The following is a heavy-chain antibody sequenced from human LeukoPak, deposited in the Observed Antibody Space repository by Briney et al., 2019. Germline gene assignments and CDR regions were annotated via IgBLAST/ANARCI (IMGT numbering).Heavy chain of an antibody. CDR2: ICWNSGSI. D-gene: IGHD2-2*01. CDR3: AKDIFSSLVPAAPLGWYYYYMDV. J-gene: IGHJ6*03. Sequence: GRSLRLSCAASGFTFDDYAMHWVRQAPGKGLEWVSGICWNSGSIGYADSVKGRFTISRDNAKNSLYLQMNSLRAEDMALYYCAKDIFSSLVPAAPLGWYYYYMDVWGKGTTVTVSS. CDR1: GFTFDDYA. V-gene: IGHV3-9*03.